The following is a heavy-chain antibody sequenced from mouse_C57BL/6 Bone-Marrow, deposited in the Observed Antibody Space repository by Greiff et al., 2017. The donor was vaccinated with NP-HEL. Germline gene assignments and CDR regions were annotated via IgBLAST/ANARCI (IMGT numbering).Heavy chain of an antibody. CDR3: ARHSNYDCFYAMDY. V-gene: IGHV1-52*01. D-gene: IGHD2-5*01. Sequence: QVQLQQPGAELVRPGSSVKLSCKASGYTFTSYWMHWVKQRPIQGLEWIGNIDPSDSETHSNQKFKDKATLTVDKSSSTAYMQLSSLTSEDSAVYYCARHSNYDCFYAMDYWGQGTSVTVSS. J-gene: IGHJ4*01. CDR2: IDPSDSET. CDR1: GYTFTSYW.